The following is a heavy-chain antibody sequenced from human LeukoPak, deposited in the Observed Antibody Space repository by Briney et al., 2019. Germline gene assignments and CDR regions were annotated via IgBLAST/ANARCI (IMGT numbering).Heavy chain of an antibody. CDR2: MNPRTGFA. Sequence: ASVKVSCKASRYTFDIYNVYWVRQATGKPLEWMGWMNPRTGFAGYAQKFQDRVNMTRNTFITTAYMELTSLRSEDTAVYFCARGGIRDSNNVNYLYMDVWGKGTTVIVSS. J-gene: IGHJ6*04. V-gene: IGHV1-8*01. CDR1: RYTFDIYN. D-gene: IGHD4-11*01. CDR3: ARGGIRDSNNVNYLYMDV.